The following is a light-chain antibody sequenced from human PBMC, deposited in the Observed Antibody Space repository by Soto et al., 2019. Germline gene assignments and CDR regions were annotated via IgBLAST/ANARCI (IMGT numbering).Light chain of an antibody. V-gene: IGKV3-15*01. CDR3: QQYNYYVT. CDR2: GAS. CDR1: QSVSSN. Sequence: EIVMTQSPATLSVSPGERATLSCRASQSVSSNLAWYQHKPGQAPRLLIFGASTRATGIPARFSGSGSGTEFTLTISSLQSEDFAVYYCQQYNYYVTFDQGTRLEIK. J-gene: IGKJ5*01.